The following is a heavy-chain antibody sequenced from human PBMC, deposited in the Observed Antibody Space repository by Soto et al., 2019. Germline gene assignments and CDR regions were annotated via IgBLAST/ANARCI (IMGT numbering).Heavy chain of an antibody. Sequence: SETLSLTCTVSGGSISSGDYYWSWIRQPPGKGLEWIGYIDYSGSTYCNPSLKRRVTISVDTSKNQFSLTLSSVTAADTAVYDCARDSYYYGSGRFNCVDPWGQGTLVTVSS. CDR1: GGSISSGDYY. J-gene: IGHJ5*02. CDR2: IDYSGST. D-gene: IGHD3-10*01. CDR3: ARDSYYYGSGRFNCVDP. V-gene: IGHV4-30-4*01.